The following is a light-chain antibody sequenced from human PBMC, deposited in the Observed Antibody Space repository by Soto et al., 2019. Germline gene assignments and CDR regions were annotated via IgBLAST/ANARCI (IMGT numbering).Light chain of an antibody. CDR2: DAS. Sequence: ETVLTQSPATLSLSPGDRATLSCRASQSITTYLAWYQQKTGQAPKLLFYDASNRATGIPARFSGSGSGTDFTLTSSSLEPEDSAVYYCQQRSSWWTFGQGTKVEIK. V-gene: IGKV3-11*01. J-gene: IGKJ1*01. CDR3: QQRSSWWT. CDR1: QSITTY.